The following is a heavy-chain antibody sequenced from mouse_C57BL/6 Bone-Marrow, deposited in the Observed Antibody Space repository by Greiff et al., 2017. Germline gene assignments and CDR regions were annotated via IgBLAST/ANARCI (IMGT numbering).Heavy chain of an antibody. CDR2: IYPGGGYT. Sequence: QVHVKQSGAELVRPGTSVKMSCKASGYTFTNYWIGWAKQRPGHGLEWIGDIYPGGGYTNYTEKFKGKATLTADKSSTTAYMQFSSLTSEDSAIYYCARESYYVDYWGQGTTLTVSS. CDR1: GYTFTNYW. CDR3: ARESYYVDY. V-gene: IGHV1-63*01. J-gene: IGHJ2*01.